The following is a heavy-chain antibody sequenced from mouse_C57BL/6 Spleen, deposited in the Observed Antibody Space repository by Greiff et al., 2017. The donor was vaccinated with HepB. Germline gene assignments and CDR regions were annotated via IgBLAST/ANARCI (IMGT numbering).Heavy chain of an antibody. CDR2: IYPGDGDT. D-gene: IGHD1-1*01. Sequence: QVQLQQSGPELVKPGASVKISCKASGYAFSSSWMNWVKQRPGKGLEWIGRIYPGDGDTNYNGKFKGKATLTADKSSSTAYMQLSGLTSEDSAVYFCARGATVDDDWGQGTTLTVSS. CDR1: GYAFSSSW. CDR3: ARGATVDDD. J-gene: IGHJ2*01. V-gene: IGHV1-82*01.